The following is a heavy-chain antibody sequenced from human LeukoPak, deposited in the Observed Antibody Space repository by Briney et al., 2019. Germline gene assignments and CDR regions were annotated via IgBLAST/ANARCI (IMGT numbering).Heavy chain of an antibody. Sequence: GGPLRLSCAASGYTFSSYSMNWVRQAPGKGLEWVSSISSSSSYIYYADSVKGRFTISRDNAKNSLYLQMNSLRVEDTAVYYCARLLIVGSGSYPLDYWGQGTLVTVSS. D-gene: IGHD3-10*01. CDR2: ISSSSSYI. CDR1: GYTFSSYS. J-gene: IGHJ4*02. CDR3: ARLLIVGSGSYPLDY. V-gene: IGHV3-21*01.